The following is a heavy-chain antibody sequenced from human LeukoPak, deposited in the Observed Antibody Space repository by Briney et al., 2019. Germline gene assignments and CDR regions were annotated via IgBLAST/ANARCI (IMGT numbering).Heavy chain of an antibody. V-gene: IGHV3-20*04. CDR3: ARDGWALGYCSGGSCYIFDY. J-gene: IGHJ4*02. CDR2: INWNGGST. Sequence: SGGSLRLPCAASGFTFDDYGMSWVRQAPGKGLEWVSGINWNGGSTGYADSVKGRFTISRDNAKNSLYLQMNSLRAEDTALYYCARDGWALGYCSGGSCYIFDYWGQGTLVTVSS. D-gene: IGHD2-15*01. CDR1: GFTFDDYG.